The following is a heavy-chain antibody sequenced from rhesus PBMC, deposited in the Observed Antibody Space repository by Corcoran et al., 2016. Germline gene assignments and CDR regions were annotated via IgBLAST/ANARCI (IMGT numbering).Heavy chain of an antibody. J-gene: IGHJ4*01. D-gene: IGHD3-16*01. V-gene: IGHV4-76*01. Sequence: QVQLQESGPGVVKPSETLTLTCAVSGFSISSGYDWRWIRQPPGKGLEWIGYIYGSSGSTNYNPSLKNRVTISKDKSKNQFSLKLSSVTAADTAVYYCARRGSYSGIDDWGQGVLVTVSS. CDR2: IYGSSGST. CDR1: GFSISSGYD. CDR3: ARRGSYSGIDD.